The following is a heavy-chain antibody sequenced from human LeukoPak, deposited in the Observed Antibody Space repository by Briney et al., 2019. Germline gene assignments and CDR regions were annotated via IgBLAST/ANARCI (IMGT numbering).Heavy chain of an antibody. CDR2: IKQDGSEK. V-gene: IGHV3-7*01. D-gene: IGHD3-10*01. Sequence: GGSLRLSCAASGFSFSTYWMSWVRQAPGKGLEWVANIKQDGSEKYYVDSVKGRFTISRDNAKNSLYLQMNSLRAEDTAVYYCTRDTFGARDSWGQGTLVTVSS. CDR1: GFSFSTYW. CDR3: TRDTFGARDS. J-gene: IGHJ4*02.